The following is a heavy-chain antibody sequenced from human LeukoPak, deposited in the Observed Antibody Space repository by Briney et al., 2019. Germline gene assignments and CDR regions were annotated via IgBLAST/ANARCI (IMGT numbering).Heavy chain of an antibody. V-gene: IGHV3-66*01. CDR3: GRDPGYSGGYDWGNYYYYYGMDV. D-gene: IGHD5-12*01. Sequence: GGSLRLSCAASGFTVSSNYMSWVRQAPGKGLEWVSVIYSGGSTYYADSVKGRFTISRDNSKNTLYLQMNSLRAEDTAVYYCGRDPGYSGGYDWGNYYYYYGMDVWGQGTTVTVSS. CDR2: IYSGGST. CDR1: GFTVSSNY. J-gene: IGHJ6*02.